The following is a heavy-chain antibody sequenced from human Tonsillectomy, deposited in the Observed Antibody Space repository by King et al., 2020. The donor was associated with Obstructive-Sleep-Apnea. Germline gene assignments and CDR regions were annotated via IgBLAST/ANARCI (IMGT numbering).Heavy chain of an antibody. J-gene: IGHJ4*02. CDR1: GGSISSYY. CDR3: ARHERDDSSGYYYLYYFDY. CDR2: IYYSGST. D-gene: IGHD3-22*01. Sequence: QLQESGPGLVKPSETLSLTCTVSGGSISSYYWSWIRQPPGKGLEWIGYIYYSGSTNYNPSLKSRGTISVDTSKNQFSLKLSSVTAADTAVYYCARHERDDSSGYYYLYYFDYWGQGTLVTVSS. V-gene: IGHV4-59*08.